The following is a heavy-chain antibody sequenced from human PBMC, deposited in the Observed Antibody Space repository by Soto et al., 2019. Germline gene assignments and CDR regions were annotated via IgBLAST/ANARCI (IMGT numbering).Heavy chain of an antibody. D-gene: IGHD5-12*01. CDR3: AKAAIRGYDYGDYFDY. Sequence: GGSLRLSCAASGFTFSSYAMSWVRQAPGKGLEWVSAISGSGGSTYYADSVKGRFTISRDNSKNTLYLQMNSLRAEDTAVYYCAKAAIRGYDYGDYFDYWGQGTLVTVSS. CDR1: GFTFSSYA. V-gene: IGHV3-23*01. CDR2: ISGSGGST. J-gene: IGHJ4*02.